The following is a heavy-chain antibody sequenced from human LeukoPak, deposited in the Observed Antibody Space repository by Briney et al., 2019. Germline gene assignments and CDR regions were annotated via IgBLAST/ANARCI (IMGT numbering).Heavy chain of an antibody. D-gene: IGHD3-22*01. CDR2: IWYDGSNK. Sequence: GGSLRRSCAASRFTFSSYGMHWVRQAPGKGLEWVAVIWYDGSNKYYADSVKGRFTISRDNSKNTLYLQMNSLGAEDTAVYYCARNYYDSSGYYYHDYWGQGTLVTVSS. V-gene: IGHV3-33*01. J-gene: IGHJ4*02. CDR1: RFTFSSYG. CDR3: ARNYYDSSGYYYHDY.